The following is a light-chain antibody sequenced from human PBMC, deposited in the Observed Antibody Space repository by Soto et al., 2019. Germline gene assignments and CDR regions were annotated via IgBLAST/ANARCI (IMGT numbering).Light chain of an antibody. CDR1: SSDVGGYNY. V-gene: IGLV2-14*01. CDR3: SSYTSSGTHVV. Sequence: QSALTQPASVSGSPGQSITISCTGTSSDVGGYNYVSWYQQHPGKAPKLMIYEVSNRPSGVSNRFSGSKSDNTASLTISGLQAEDEADYYCSSYTSSGTHVVFGGGTQLTVL. J-gene: IGLJ2*01. CDR2: EVS.